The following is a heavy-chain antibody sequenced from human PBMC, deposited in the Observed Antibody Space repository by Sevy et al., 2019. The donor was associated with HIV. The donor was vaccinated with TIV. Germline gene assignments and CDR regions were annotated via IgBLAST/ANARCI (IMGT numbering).Heavy chain of an antibody. CDR3: ARHTKNLTAGGDFQH. CDR2: INPNSGGT. J-gene: IGHJ1*01. V-gene: IGHV1-2*02. Sequence: ASVKVSCKASGYTFTGYYMHWVRQAPGQGPEWMGWINPNSGGTNYAGKFQGRVTMTTDTSISTAYMELSRLKSDETAVYYRARHTKNLTAGGDFQHWGQGTLVTVSS. D-gene: IGHD2-8*01. CDR1: GYTFTGYY.